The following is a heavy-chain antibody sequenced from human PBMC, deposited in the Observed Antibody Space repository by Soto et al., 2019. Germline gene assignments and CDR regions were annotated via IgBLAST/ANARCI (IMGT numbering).Heavy chain of an antibody. CDR1: GYTFSSYA. J-gene: IGHJ4*02. Sequence: ASVKVSCKASGYTFSSYAMHWVRQAPGQRLEWMGWINAGYGNTKSSQKFQDRVTISRDTSATTAYMELTSLRSEDTAVYYCARDTGDGTFDFWGQGTLVTVSS. CDR3: ARDTGDGTFDF. D-gene: IGHD7-27*01. V-gene: IGHV1-3*01. CDR2: INAGYGNT.